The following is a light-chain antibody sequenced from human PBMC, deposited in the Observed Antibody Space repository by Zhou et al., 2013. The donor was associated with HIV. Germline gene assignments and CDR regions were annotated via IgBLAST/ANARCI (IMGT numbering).Light chain of an antibody. Sequence: DIQMTQSPSSVSASVGDRVTITCRASQDITSWLAWYQQKPGQAPKLLIYAASSLQTGVPSRFSGSGSGTEFTLTISSLQPDEFATYYCQQYNTYPITFGQGTRLEI. CDR2: AAS. CDR1: QDITSW. V-gene: IGKV1D-16*01. J-gene: IGKJ5*01. CDR3: QQYNTYPIT.